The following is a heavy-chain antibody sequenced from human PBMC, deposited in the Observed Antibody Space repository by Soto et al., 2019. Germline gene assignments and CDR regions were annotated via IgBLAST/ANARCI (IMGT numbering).Heavy chain of an antibody. D-gene: IGHD6-13*01. Sequence: EVQLLESGGGLVQPGGSLRLSCTASGFAFMTYGMNWVRQAPGKGLEWVGNINDRGSNTVYADSVKGRFTISRDKSRNKLTLQMNTRRADDTAIYYCAEAAASAGITGYYAMDVWGQGTTFTVSS. J-gene: IGHJ6*02. CDR1: GFAFMTYG. CDR3: AEAAASAGITGYYAMDV. CDR2: INDRGSNT. V-gene: IGHV3-23*01.